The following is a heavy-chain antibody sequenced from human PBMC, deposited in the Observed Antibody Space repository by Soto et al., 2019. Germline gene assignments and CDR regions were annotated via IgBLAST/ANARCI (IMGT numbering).Heavy chain of an antibody. CDR1: GGSISSGDYY. V-gene: IGHV4-30-4*01. D-gene: IGHD3-16*02. J-gene: IGHJ6*02. CDR3: ARVITDIYYYYYGMDV. Sequence: QVQLQESGPGLVKPSQTLSLTCTVSGGSISSGDYYWSWIRQPPGKGLEWIGYIYYSGSTYYNQSLKRRVTTSAEPSTNKFSLKLSSVTAAATAVDYCARVITDIYYYYYGMDVWGQGTTVTVSS. CDR2: IYYSGST.